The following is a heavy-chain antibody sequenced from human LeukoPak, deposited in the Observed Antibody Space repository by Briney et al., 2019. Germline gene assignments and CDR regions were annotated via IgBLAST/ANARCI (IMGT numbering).Heavy chain of an antibody. CDR1: GYSIGSHH. CDR2: IYYRGST. CDR3: ARWTNADYLNY. J-gene: IGHJ4*02. D-gene: IGHD1-1*01. Sequence: SETLSLTCTVSGYSIGSHHWSWIRQPPGRGLEWIGDIYYRGSTDYNPSLKSRVPISVDPSKNQFSLKLSSVTAADSAVYYCARWTNADYLNYWGQGTLVTVSS. V-gene: IGHV4-59*11.